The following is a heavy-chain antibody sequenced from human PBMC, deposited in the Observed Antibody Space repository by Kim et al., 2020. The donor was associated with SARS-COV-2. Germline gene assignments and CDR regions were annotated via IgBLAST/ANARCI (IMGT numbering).Heavy chain of an antibody. CDR1: GGSFSGYY. V-gene: IGHV4-34*01. Sequence: SETLSLTCAVYGGSFSGYYWSWIRQPPGKGLEWIGEINHSGSTNYNPSLKSRVTISVDTSKNQFSLKLSSVTAADTAVYYCARKIGWFDPWGQGTLVTVSS. CDR2: INHSGST. J-gene: IGHJ5*02. D-gene: IGHD3-3*01. CDR3: ARKIGWFDP.